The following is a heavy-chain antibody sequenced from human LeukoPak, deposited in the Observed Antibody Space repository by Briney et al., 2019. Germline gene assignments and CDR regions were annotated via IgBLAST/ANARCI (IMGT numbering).Heavy chain of an antibody. CDR2: ISGNGQYI. CDR3: ARARLYGDYDSNFDF. J-gene: IGHJ4*02. V-gene: IGHV3-21*06. D-gene: IGHD4-17*01. CDR1: GFIFSSYA. Sequence: GGSLRLSCAASGFIFSSYAINWVRQAPGKGLEWVSSISGNGQYIFYRDSLKGRFTISRDNAKNSVYLQMDNLRVEDTALYYCARARLYGDYDSNFDFWGQGTLVAVSS.